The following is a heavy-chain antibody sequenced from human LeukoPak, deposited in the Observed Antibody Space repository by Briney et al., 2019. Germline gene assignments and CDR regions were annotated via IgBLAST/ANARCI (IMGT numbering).Heavy chain of an antibody. CDR2: IYHSGST. D-gene: IGHD2-21*02. Sequence: PSETLSLTCAVSGGSISSGGYSWSWIRQPPGKGLEWIGYIYHSGSTYYNPSLKSRVTISVDRSKNQFSLKLSSVTAADTAVYYCARGQLAYRGGDCSDAFDIWGQGTMVTVSS. V-gene: IGHV4-30-2*01. CDR1: GGSISSGGYS. CDR3: ARGQLAYRGGDCSDAFDI. J-gene: IGHJ3*02.